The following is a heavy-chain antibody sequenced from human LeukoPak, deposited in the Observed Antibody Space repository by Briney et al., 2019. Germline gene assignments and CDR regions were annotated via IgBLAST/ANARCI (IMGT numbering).Heavy chain of an antibody. D-gene: IGHD1-26*01. CDR1: GFIFSSYA. V-gene: IGHV3-23*01. CDR2: ISGNGGRT. Sequence: GGSLRLSCTPSGFIFSSYAMSWVRQAPGKGLEWVSGISGNGGRTYYADSVKGRFTISRDNSKNTLYLQMNSLRAEDTAVYYCANGPVGGQMDYWGQGTLVTVSS. CDR3: ANGPVGGQMDY. J-gene: IGHJ4*02.